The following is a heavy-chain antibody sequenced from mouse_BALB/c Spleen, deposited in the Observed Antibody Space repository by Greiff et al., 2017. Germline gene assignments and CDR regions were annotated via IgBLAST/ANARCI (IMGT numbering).Heavy chain of an antibody. J-gene: IGHJ4*01. CDR2: ISSGSSTT. Sequence: EVKVVESGGGLVQPGGSLKLSCAASGFTFSSFGMHWVRQAPEKGLEWVAYISSGSSTTYYADTVKGRFTVSRDNPKNTLFLQMTSLKSEDTAMYYCARYDYGGMDYWGQGTSVTVSA. V-gene: IGHV5-17*02. CDR1: GFTFSSFG. CDR3: ARYDYGGMDY. D-gene: IGHD2-4*01.